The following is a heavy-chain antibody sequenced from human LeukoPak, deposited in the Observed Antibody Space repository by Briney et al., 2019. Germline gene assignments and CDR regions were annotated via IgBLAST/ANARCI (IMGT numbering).Heavy chain of an antibody. CDR3: ARGYPHNWFDP. J-gene: IGHJ5*02. CDR2: IYYSGST. CDR1: GGSISSGGYY. Sequence: SETLSLTCTVSGGSISSGGYYWSWIRQHPGKGLEWIGYIYYSGSTYYNPSLKSRVTISVDTSKNQFSPKLSSMTAADTAVYYCARGYPHNWFDPWGQGTLVTVSS. D-gene: IGHD5-12*01. V-gene: IGHV4-31*03.